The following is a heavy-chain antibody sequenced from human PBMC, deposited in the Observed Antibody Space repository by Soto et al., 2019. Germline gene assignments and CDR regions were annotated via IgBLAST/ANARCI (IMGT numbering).Heavy chain of an antibody. V-gene: IGHV4-59*01. D-gene: IGHD4-4*01. CDR3: ARAADYSFLHYGMDV. CDR1: GGSISSYY. Sequence: SETLSLTCTVSGGSISSYYWSWIRQPPGKGLEWIGYIYYSGSTNYNPSLKSRVTISVDTSKNQFSLKLSSVTAADTAVYYCARAADYSFLHYGMDVWGQGATVTVSS. J-gene: IGHJ6*02. CDR2: IYYSGST.